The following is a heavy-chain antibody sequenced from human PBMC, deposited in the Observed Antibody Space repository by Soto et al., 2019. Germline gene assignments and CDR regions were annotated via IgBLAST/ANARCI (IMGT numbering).Heavy chain of an antibody. CDR2: IYPGDSDT. J-gene: IGHJ6*02. CDR3: ARQLDYDILTGYYTDYYYGMDV. Sequence: PGESLKISCKGSGYSFTSYWIGWVRQMPGKGLEWMGIIYPGDSDTRYSPSFQGQVTISADKSISTAYLQWSSLKASDTAMYYCARQLDYDILTGYYTDYYYGMDVWGQGTTVTVSS. CDR1: GYSFTSYW. D-gene: IGHD3-9*01. V-gene: IGHV5-51*01.